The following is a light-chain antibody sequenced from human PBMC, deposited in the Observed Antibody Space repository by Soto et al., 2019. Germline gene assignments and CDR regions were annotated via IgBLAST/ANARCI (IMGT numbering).Light chain of an antibody. V-gene: IGLV2-8*01. CDR1: SSDVGGYNY. J-gene: IGLJ3*02. CDR3: SSYAGSNNSV. Sequence: QSALTQPPSASGSPGQSVTISCTGTSSDVGGYNYVSWYQQHPGKAPKLLIYEVSKRPSGVPDRFSGSKSGNTASLTDSGLKAEDEADYYCSSYAGSNNSVFGGGTKLTVL. CDR2: EVS.